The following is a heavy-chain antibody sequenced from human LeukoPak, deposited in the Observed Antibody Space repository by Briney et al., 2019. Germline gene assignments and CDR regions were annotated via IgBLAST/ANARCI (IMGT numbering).Heavy chain of an antibody. CDR2: IIPIFGTA. CDR1: GGTFSSYA. D-gene: IGHD5-24*01. Sequence: ASVKVSCKASGGTFSSYAISWVRQAPGQGLEWMGGIIPIFGTASFAQKFQGRVTITADKSTSTAYMELSSLRSEDTAVYYCARAPESRDGYNNAFDIWGQGTMVTVSS. CDR3: ARAPESRDGYNNAFDI. J-gene: IGHJ3*02. V-gene: IGHV1-69*06.